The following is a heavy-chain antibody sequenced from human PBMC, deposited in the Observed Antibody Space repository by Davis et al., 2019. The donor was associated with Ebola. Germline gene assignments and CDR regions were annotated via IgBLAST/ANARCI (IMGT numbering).Heavy chain of an antibody. CDR1: GFTLSDYY. Sequence: GESLKISCAASGFTLSDYYMSWIRQAPGKGLEWVSYISKTGYTIDYADSVKVRFTISRDSARNSLYLQMNSLTTEDTATYYCAREDYGGNSFDYWGLGTLVTVSS. CDR3: AREDYGGNSFDY. V-gene: IGHV3-11*04. CDR2: ISKTGYTI. D-gene: IGHD2/OR15-2a*01. J-gene: IGHJ4*02.